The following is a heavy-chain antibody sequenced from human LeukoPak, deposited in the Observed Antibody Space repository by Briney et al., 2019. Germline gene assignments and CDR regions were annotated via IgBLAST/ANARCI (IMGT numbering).Heavy chain of an antibody. J-gene: IGHJ4*02. CDR1: GGTFSSYA. CDR3: AMIAAAGTGVDY. D-gene: IGHD6-13*01. CDR2: IIPILGIA. Sequence: SVKVSCKASGGTFSSYAISWVRQAPGQGLEWMGRIIPILGIANYAQKFQGRVNITADKSTSTAYMELSSLRSEDTAVYYCAMIAAAGTGVDYWGQGTLVTVSS. V-gene: IGHV1-69*04.